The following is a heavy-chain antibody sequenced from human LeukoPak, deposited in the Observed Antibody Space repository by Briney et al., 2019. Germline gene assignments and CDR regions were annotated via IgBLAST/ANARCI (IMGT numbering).Heavy chain of an antibody. D-gene: IGHD3-22*01. CDR1: GFTFSSYW. CDR3: ARDTYDSSGYYSNAFDI. Sequence: GGSLRLSCAASGFTFSSYWMSWVRQAPGKGLGWVASIRQDGSEKYYVDSVKGRFTISRDNAKNSLYLQMNSLRAEDTAVYYCARDTYDSSGYYSNAFDIWGQGTMVTVSS. V-gene: IGHV3-7*01. CDR2: IRQDGSEK. J-gene: IGHJ3*02.